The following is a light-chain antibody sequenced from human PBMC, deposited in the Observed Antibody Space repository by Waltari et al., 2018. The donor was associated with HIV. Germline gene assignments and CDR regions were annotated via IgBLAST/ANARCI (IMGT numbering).Light chain of an antibody. J-gene: IGKJ3*01. CDR1: QSLLYSTNNKKY. Sequence: DIVMTQSQDYLHVSMGERDTISCKSRQSLLYSTNNKKYLAWYQQKPGQHPKFLIDLASTLEFVVPDRFGGSGYGTDCTLTISGLQAEDGARYYSQQYFDPPFTFGPGTKVEVK. CDR2: LAS. CDR3: QQYFDPPFT. V-gene: IGKV4-1*01.